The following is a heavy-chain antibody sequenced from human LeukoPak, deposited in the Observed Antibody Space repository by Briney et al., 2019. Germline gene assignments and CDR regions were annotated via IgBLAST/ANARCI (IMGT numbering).Heavy chain of an antibody. V-gene: IGHV4-4*02. CDR3: ARHYDLWSGYNY. CDR2: IYHTGSV. CDR1: GGSINSNYW. Sequence: SETLSLTCAVSGGSINSNYWWTWVRQSPGKGLEWIGEIYHTGSVNYNLSLESRVTISRDRSKNQFSLMLRSVTAADTAVYYCARHYDLWSGYNYWGQGLLVTVSS. D-gene: IGHD3-3*01. J-gene: IGHJ4*02.